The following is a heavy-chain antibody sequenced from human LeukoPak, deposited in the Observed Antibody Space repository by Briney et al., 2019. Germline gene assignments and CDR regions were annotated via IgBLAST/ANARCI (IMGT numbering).Heavy chain of an antibody. Sequence: GGSLRLSCAASGFTFSSYGMSWVRQAPGKGLEWVANIKQDGSEKYYVDSVKGRFTISRDNAKNSLYLQMNSLRAEDTAVYYCARVLHKRNYDSTTYYGYWGQGTLVTVSS. V-gene: IGHV3-7*04. CDR3: ARVLHKRNYDSTTYYGY. CDR2: IKQDGSEK. D-gene: IGHD3-22*01. J-gene: IGHJ4*02. CDR1: GFTFSSYG.